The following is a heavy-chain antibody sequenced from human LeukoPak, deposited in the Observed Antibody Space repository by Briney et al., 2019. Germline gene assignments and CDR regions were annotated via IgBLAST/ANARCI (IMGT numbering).Heavy chain of an antibody. CDR2: IRYDGSNK. Sequence: PGGSLRLSCAASGFTFSSYGMHWVRQAPGKGLEWVAFIRYDGSNKFYADSVKGRFTISRDNSKNTLYLQMNSLRAEDTAVYYCAKDGLDGSGSSNYYYYSMDVWGQGTTVTVSS. CDR3: AKDGLDGSGSSNYYYYSMDV. J-gene: IGHJ6*02. CDR1: GFTFSSYG. V-gene: IGHV3-30*02. D-gene: IGHD3-10*01.